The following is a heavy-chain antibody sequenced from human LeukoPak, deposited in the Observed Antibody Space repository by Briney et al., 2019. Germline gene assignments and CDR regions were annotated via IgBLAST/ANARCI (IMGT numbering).Heavy chain of an antibody. CDR3: ARTHCGGGDCHKATYYHGLDV. CDR2: IYPDDSDA. D-gene: IGHD2-21*02. J-gene: IGHJ6*02. V-gene: IGHV5-51*01. CDR1: GYSFATYW. Sequence: GESLKISCKGSGYSFATYWIGWARQMPGKGLEWMGIIYPDDSDANYSPSFQGQVIISADKSINTAYLQWNSLRASDTAMYYCARTHCGGGDCHKATYYHGLDVWGQGTSVTVSS.